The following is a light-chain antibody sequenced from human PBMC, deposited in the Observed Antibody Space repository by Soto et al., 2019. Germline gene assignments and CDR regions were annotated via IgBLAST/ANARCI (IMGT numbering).Light chain of an antibody. Sequence: QSALTQPLSASGSPGQSVTISCTGTSSDIGGYNSVSWYQQYPGKVPKLVIYDVSRRPSGVPDRFSGSKSGNTASLTVSGLQAEDEADYYCSSYADNNILIFGGGTKLTVL. V-gene: IGLV2-8*01. CDR1: SSDIGGYNS. CDR2: DVS. CDR3: SSYADNNILI. J-gene: IGLJ2*01.